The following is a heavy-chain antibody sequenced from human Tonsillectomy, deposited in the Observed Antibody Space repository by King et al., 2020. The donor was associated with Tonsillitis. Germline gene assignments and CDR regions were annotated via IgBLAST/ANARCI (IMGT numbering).Heavy chain of an antibody. V-gene: IGHV1-2*02. Sequence: QLVQSGAEVKKPGASLKVSCKTSKYTFTDYYIHWVRQAPGQGLEWMGWVNPNRGGTNCAQKFQGRVTMTIDTSITTAYMELSSLRSDDMAVYYCSREALAFDFWGQGTLVTVSS. CDR3: SREALAFDF. J-gene: IGHJ4*02. CDR2: VNPNRGGT. CDR1: KYTFTDYY.